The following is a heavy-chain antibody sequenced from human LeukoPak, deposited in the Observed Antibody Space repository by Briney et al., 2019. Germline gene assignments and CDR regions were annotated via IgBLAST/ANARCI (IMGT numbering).Heavy chain of an antibody. J-gene: IGHJ6*03. CDR2: INPSGGST. V-gene: IGHV1-46*01. CDR3: ASTNFDWRGHYMDV. D-gene: IGHD3-9*01. Sequence: ASVKVSCKASGYTFTSYYMHWVRQAPGQGLEWMGIINPSGGSTSYAQKFQGRVTMTRDMSTSTDYMELSSLRSEDTALYYCASTNFDWRGHYMDVWGKGTTVTISS. CDR1: GYTFTSYY.